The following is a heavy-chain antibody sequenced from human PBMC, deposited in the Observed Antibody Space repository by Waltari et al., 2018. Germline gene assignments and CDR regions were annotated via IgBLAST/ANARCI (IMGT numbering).Heavy chain of an antibody. J-gene: IGHJ2*01. D-gene: IGHD3-9*01. CDR2: ISSSGST. Sequence: QVQLRESGPGLVKPSETLSLSCTVSGGPMSPYYWNWIRQPAGKGLEWIGRISSSGSTKYNPPLKSRVNMSIDTSTNQVFLQLTSVTAADTAIYFCARAEGGAYFNWIFDLWGRGTLVTVSS. CDR1: GGPMSPYY. CDR3: ARAEGGAYFNWIFDL. V-gene: IGHV4-4*07.